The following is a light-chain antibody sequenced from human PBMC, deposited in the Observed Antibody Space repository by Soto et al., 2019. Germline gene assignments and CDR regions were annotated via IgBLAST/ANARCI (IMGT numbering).Light chain of an antibody. J-gene: IGLJ1*01. CDR3: AAWDDSLNGYV. CDR1: SSNIGSNS. Sequence: QSVLTQPPSASGTPGQRVTISCSGSSSNIGSNSVSWYQQLPGTAPKLLIYSNNQRPSGVPDRFSGSKSGTSASLAISGLQSGYEADYYCAAWDDSLNGYVFGTGTKVTVL. CDR2: SNN. V-gene: IGLV1-44*01.